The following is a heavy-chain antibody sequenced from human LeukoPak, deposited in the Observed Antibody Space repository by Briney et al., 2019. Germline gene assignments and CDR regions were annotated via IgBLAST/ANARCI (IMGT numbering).Heavy chain of an antibody. Sequence: GGSLRLPCAASGFTFSSYWMSWVRQAPGKRLEWVANIKHDGSEKYYVDSVKGRFTISRDNAKNSLSLQMNSLRVEDTALYYCARESDHSNYPGTFDHWGAGTLGAISS. J-gene: IGHJ4*02. CDR3: ARESDHSNYPGTFDH. CDR1: GFTFSSYW. CDR2: IKHDGSEK. V-gene: IGHV3-7*01. D-gene: IGHD4-11*01.